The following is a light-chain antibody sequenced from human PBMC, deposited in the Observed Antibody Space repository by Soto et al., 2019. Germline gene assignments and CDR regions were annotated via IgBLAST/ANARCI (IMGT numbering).Light chain of an antibody. CDR2: VNS. CDR3: AAWDDSLNGLV. V-gene: IGLV1-44*01. Sequence: QTVVTQPPSTSGTPGQRVTISCSGSKSNIGLNTVNWYQQVPGTAPKLLMFVNSKRPSGVPDRISGSKSGTSASLAISGLQSEDEADYYCAAWDDSLNGLVFGTGTKLTVL. J-gene: IGLJ1*01. CDR1: KSNIGLNT.